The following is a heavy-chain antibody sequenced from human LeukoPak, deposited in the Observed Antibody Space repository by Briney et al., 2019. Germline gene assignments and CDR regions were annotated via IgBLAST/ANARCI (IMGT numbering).Heavy chain of an antibody. CDR3: ARLSGTSGTTSRVLDY. CDR1: GFTFTTYA. V-gene: IGHV3-23*01. J-gene: IGHJ4*02. D-gene: IGHD1-1*01. Sequence: QLGGSLRLSCAASGFTFTTYAMIWVRRAPGKGLEWVSGISGSGDATYYADSVKGRFTISRDNSENTVYLQVKSLRADDTAVYYCARLSGTSGTTSRVLDYWGQGALVTVSS. CDR2: ISGSGDAT.